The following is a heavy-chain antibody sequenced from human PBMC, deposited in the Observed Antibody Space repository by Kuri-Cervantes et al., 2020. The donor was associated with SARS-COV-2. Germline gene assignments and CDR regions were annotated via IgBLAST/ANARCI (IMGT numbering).Heavy chain of an antibody. Sequence: SVKVSCKASGGTFSSYALSWVRQAPGQGHEWMGGIIPIIGTPNYAQKFQGRVTITADESTSTGYLELSSLRSEDTAVYYCATPRGYSYGPFDYWGQGTLVTVSS. V-gene: IGHV1-69*13. CDR3: ATPRGYSYGPFDY. CDR1: GGTFSSYA. CDR2: IIPIIGTP. J-gene: IGHJ4*02. D-gene: IGHD5-18*01.